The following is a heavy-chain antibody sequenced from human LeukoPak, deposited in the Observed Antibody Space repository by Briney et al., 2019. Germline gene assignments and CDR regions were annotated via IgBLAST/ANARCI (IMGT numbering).Heavy chain of an antibody. CDR3: ARLYAPTVRFLEWYGAY. CDR2: IYHSGST. CDR1: GYSISSGYY. D-gene: IGHD3-3*01. V-gene: IGHV4-38-2*01. Sequence: KPSETLSLTCAVSGYSISSGYYWGWIRQPPGKGLEWIGSIYHSGSTYYNPSLKSRVTISVDTSKNQFSLKLSSVTAADTAVYYCARLYAPTVRFLEWYGAYWGQGTLVTVSS. J-gene: IGHJ4*02.